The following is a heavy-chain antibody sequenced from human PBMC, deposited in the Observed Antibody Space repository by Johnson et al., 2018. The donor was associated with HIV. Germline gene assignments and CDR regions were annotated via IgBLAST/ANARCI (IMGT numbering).Heavy chain of an antibody. Sequence: VQLVESGGGLIQPGGSLRLSCAASGFTVSSNYMSWVRQAPGKGLEWVAVLFSGGTTYYADSVKGRFTISRDNSKNTLYLQMNSLRAEDTAVYYCAREREDYGLDIWGQGTMVTVSS. V-gene: IGHV3-66*03. CDR2: LFSGGTT. CDR3: AREREDYGLDI. J-gene: IGHJ3*02. CDR1: GFTVSSNY. D-gene: IGHD4/OR15-4a*01.